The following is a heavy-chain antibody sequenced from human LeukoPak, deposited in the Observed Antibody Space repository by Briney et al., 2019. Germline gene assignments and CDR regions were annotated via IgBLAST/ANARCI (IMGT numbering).Heavy chain of an antibody. CDR1: GYTFTGYY. Sequence: ASVKVSCKASGYTFTGYYMHWVRQAPGQGLEWMGRINPNSGGTNYAQKFQGRVTMTRDTSISTAYMELSRLRSDDTAVYYCARGIDRWELLTGFDYWGQGTLVTVSS. CDR3: ARGIDRWELLTGFDY. D-gene: IGHD1-26*01. V-gene: IGHV1-2*06. CDR2: INPNSGGT. J-gene: IGHJ4*02.